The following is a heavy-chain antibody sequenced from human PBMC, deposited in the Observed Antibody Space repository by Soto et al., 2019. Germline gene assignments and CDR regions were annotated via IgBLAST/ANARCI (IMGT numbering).Heavy chain of an antibody. V-gene: IGHV1-69*13. CDR2: IIPIFGTA. CDR1: GGTFSRYA. J-gene: IGHJ6*02. D-gene: IGHD6-25*01. CDR3: ARQGAALRDYYYGMYV. Sequence: SVKVCCKASGGTFSRYAISWVRQAPGQGLEWMGGIIPIFGTANYAQKFQGRVTITADESTSTAYMELSSLRSEDTAVYYCARQGAALRDYYYGMYVWGQGTTVTVSS.